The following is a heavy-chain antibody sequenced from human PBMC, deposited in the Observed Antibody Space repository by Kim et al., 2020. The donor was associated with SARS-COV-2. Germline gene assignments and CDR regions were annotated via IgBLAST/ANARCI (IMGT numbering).Heavy chain of an antibody. D-gene: IGHD3-22*01. J-gene: IGHJ4*02. CDR1: GGSISSFY. Sequence: SETLSLTCTVSGGSISSFYWSWIRQSPGKGLEWIAYISNSGITNYNPSLKSRVLISVDTSKNQFSLKVNSVSAADTAVYYCARDGHNEGNGYYLGRLFYWGQGSLVTVSS. V-gene: IGHV4-59*01. CDR3: ARDGHNEGNGYYLGRLFY. CDR2: ISNSGIT.